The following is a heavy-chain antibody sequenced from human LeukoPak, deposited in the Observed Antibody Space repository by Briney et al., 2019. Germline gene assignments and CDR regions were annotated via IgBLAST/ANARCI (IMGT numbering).Heavy chain of an antibody. CDR1: GYSFSSYW. V-gene: IGHV5-51*01. J-gene: IGHJ4*02. Sequence: GESLKVSCKGSGYSFSSYWIGWVRQMPGTGLEWMGIIYPGDSDSRYSPSFQGQVTISADKSISTAYLQWSSLKASDTAMYYCARIPLYNSGWFHFDFWGQGTLVTVSS. CDR3: ARIPLYNSGWFHFDF. CDR2: IYPGDSDS. D-gene: IGHD6-19*01.